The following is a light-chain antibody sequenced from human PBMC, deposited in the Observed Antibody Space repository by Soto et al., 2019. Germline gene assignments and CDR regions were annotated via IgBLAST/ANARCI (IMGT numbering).Light chain of an antibody. J-gene: IGLJ1*01. CDR2: DVS. CDR1: SSDVGGYNY. Sequence: QSVLTQPASVSGSPGQSITISCTGTSSDVGGYNYVSWYQQHPGKAPKLMIYDVSNRLSGVSNRFSCSKSGNTASLTISGLQAEEEADYYGSSYRSSIYVFGTGTKVTVL. V-gene: IGLV2-14*01. CDR3: SSYRSSIYV.